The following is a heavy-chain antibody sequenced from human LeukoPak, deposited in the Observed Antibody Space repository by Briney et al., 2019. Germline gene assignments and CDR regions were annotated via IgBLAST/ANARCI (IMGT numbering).Heavy chain of an antibody. D-gene: IGHD3-10*01. CDR2: ISGGGGST. V-gene: IGHV3-23*01. Sequence: GGSLRLSCVASGFTFSSFAESWVRQAPGKGLEWVSVISGGGGSTFYADSVKGRFTISRDNSKNTLYLQMNSLRAEDTAVYYCAKSRVLLNYFDYWGQGTLVTVSS. CDR3: AKSRVLLNYFDY. J-gene: IGHJ4*02. CDR1: GFTFSSFA.